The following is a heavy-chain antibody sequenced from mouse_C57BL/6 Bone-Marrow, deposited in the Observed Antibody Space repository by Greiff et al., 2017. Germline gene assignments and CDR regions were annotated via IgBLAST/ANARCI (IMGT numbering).Heavy chain of an antibody. D-gene: IGHD1-3*01. CDR2: INPSSGYT. CDR3: ANNFFFDY. J-gene: IGHJ2*01. CDR1: GYTFTSYW. V-gene: IGHV1-7*01. Sequence: VQVVESGAELAKPGASVKLSCKASGYTFTSYWMHWVKQRPGQGLEWIGYINPSSGYTKYNQKFKDKATLTADKSSSTAYMQLSSLTYEDSAVXYCANNFFFDYWGQGTTLTVSS.